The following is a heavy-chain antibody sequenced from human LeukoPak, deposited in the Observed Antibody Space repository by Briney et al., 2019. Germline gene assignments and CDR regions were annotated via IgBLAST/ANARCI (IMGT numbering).Heavy chain of an antibody. CDR3: ARDPGDYGGNRYDY. CDR2: INPNSGGT. D-gene: IGHD4-23*01. Sequence: ASVKVSCKASGYTFTGYYMHWVRQAPGQGLEWMGWINPNSGGTNYAQKFQGRVTMTRDTSISTAYMELSRLRSDDTAVYYCARDPGDYGGNRYDYWGQGTLVTISS. J-gene: IGHJ4*02. V-gene: IGHV1-2*02. CDR1: GYTFTGYY.